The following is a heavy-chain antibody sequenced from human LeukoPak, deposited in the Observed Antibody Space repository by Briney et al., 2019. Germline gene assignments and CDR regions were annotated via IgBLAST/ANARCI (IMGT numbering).Heavy chain of an antibody. Sequence: GGSLRLSCAASGFTFTNNWMTWVRQAPGKGLEWVANIKPDDSEKYYVGSVKGRFTISRDNAKSSVYLQMNSLRAEDTAVYYCARGRAIDIWGRGTMVTVSS. CDR2: IKPDDSEK. J-gene: IGHJ3*02. CDR3: ARGRAIDI. V-gene: IGHV3-7*04. CDR1: GFTFTNNW.